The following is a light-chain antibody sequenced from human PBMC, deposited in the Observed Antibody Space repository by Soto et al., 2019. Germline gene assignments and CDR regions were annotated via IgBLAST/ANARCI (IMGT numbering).Light chain of an antibody. J-gene: IGLJ2*01. CDR2: EVD. Sequence: QSALTQSASVSGSPGQSITISCTGTSGDVESYNLVSWYQHLPGKAPKLIIYEVDRRPSGISRRFSGSKSGNTASLTISGLQPEDEAHYYCCSFSSADSGVVFGAGTKLTVL. V-gene: IGLV2-23*02. CDR3: CSFSSADSGVV. CDR1: SGDVESYNL.